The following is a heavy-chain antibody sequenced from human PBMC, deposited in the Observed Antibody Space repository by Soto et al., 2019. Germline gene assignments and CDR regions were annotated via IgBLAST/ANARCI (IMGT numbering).Heavy chain of an antibody. D-gene: IGHD4-17*01. CDR2: ISSSSSYT. J-gene: IGHJ4*02. V-gene: IGHV3-11*06. Sequence: PGGSLRLSCAASGFTFSDYYMSWIRQAPGKGLEWVSYISSSSSYTNYADSVKGRFTISRDNAKNSLYLQMNSLRAEDTAVYYCARSHDYGDYVGNFDYWGQGTLVTVSS. CDR1: GFTFSDYY. CDR3: ARSHDYGDYVGNFDY.